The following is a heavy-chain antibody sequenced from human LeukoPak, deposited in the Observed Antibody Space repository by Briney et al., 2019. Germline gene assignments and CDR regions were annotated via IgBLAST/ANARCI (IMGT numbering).Heavy chain of an antibody. V-gene: IGHV4-31*03. CDR2: IYYSGNA. CDR1: GGSISSGDYY. Sequence: PSETLSLTCTVSGGSISSGDYYWSWIRQHPGKGLEWIGYIYYSGNAYFNPSLKSRVTISVDTSKNQFSLKLSSVTAADTAVYYCARGLLYYDFWSGYLSYFDYWGQGTLVTVSS. CDR3: ARGLLYYDFWSGYLSYFDY. D-gene: IGHD3-3*01. J-gene: IGHJ4*02.